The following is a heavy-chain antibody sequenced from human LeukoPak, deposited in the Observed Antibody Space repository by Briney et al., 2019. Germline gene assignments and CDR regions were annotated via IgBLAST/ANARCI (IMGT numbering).Heavy chain of an antibody. CDR2: IYYSGST. Sequence: SETLSLTCTVSGGSISRYYWGWIRQPPGKGLEWIGSIYYSGSTYYKSSLKSRVTISVDTSKNQFSLKLSSVTAADTAVYYCASLRERSYYARGFDYWGQGTLVTVSS. J-gene: IGHJ4*02. CDR3: ASLRERSYYARGFDY. D-gene: IGHD1-26*01. CDR1: GGSISRYY. V-gene: IGHV4-39*01.